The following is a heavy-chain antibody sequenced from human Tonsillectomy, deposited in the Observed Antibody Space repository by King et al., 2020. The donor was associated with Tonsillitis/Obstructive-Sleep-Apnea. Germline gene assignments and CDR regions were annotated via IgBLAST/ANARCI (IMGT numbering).Heavy chain of an antibody. D-gene: IGHD6-6*01. CDR3: AKNYSSSSGKTQDY. Sequence: DVQLVESGGGLVQPGGSLRLSCAVSGFTLSSYSMNWVRQAPGKGLEWISYISSRSKTIYYADSVKGRFTISRDNAKNSLYLPMNSLKDGDTAVYYCAKNYSSSSGKTQDYWGPGTLVTVSS. V-gene: IGHV3-48*02. J-gene: IGHJ4*02. CDR2: ISSRSKTI. CDR1: GFTLSSYS.